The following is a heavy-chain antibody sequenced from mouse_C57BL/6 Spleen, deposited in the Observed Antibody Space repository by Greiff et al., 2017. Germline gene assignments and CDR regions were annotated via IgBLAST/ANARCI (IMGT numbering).Heavy chain of an antibody. CDR3: ARRGTAQAIFDY. J-gene: IGHJ2*01. Sequence: VQLQQPGAELVRPGTSVKLSCKASGYTFTSYWMHWVKQRPGQGLEWIGVIDPSDSYTNYNQKFKGKATLTVDTSSSTAYMQLSSLTSEDSAVYYCARRGTAQAIFDYWGQGTTLTVSS. V-gene: IGHV1-59*01. D-gene: IGHD3-2*02. CDR2: IDPSDSYT. CDR1: GYTFTSYW.